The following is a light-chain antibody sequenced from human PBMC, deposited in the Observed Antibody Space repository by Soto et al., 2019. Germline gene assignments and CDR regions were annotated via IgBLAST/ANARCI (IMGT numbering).Light chain of an antibody. CDR1: QSVSSY. V-gene: IGKV3-11*01. CDR3: QQRSKWPPIT. Sequence: EIVLTQSPVTLSLSPGERATLSCRASQSVSSYLAWYQQKPGQAPRLLIYDASNRATGIPARFSGGGSGTDFTLTIDNLEPEDFAIYYCQQRSKWPPITFGQGTRSEIK. CDR2: DAS. J-gene: IGKJ5*01.